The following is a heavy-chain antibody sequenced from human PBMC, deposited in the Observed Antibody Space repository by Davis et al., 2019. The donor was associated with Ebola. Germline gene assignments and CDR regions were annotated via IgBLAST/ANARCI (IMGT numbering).Heavy chain of an antibody. D-gene: IGHD1-20*01. V-gene: IGHV7-4-1*02. CDR2: INTNTGNP. J-gene: IGHJ4*02. Sequence: ASVKVSCKASGYTFTSYAMNWVRRAPGQGLEWMGWINTNTGNPTYAQGFTGRFVFSLDTSVSTAYLQISSLKAEDTAVYYCARDRFNWTPHPPQHWGQGTLVTVSS. CDR3: ARDRFNWTPHPPQH. CDR1: GYTFTSYA.